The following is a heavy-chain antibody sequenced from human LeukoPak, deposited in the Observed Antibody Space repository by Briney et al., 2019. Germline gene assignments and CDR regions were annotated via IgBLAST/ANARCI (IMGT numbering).Heavy chain of an antibody. CDR3: ARQYYYDSSGYYYTAYYFDY. CDR2: IYYSGST. CDR1: GGSISSSSYY. Sequence: PSETLSLTCTVSGGSISSSSYYWGWIRQPPGKGLEWIGSIYYSGSTYYNPSLESRVTISVDTSKNQFSLKLSSVTAADTAVYYCARQYYYDSSGYYYTAYYFDYWGQGTLVTVSS. D-gene: IGHD3-22*01. J-gene: IGHJ4*02. V-gene: IGHV4-39*01.